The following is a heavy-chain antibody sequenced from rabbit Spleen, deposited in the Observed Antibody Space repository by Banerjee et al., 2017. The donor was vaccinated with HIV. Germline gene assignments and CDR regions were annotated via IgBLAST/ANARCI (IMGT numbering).Heavy chain of an antibody. V-gene: IGHV1S40*01. Sequence: QSLEESGGDLVKPGAALTLTCTASGFSFNYNDYMCWVRQAPGKGLEWIGYIDPVFGSTYYATWVNGRFTISSHNAQNTLYLQLNSLTAADTATYFCARDGAGGSYFNLWGPGTLVTVS. CDR3: ARDGAGGSYFNL. D-gene: IGHD8-1*01. CDR1: GFSFNYNDY. J-gene: IGHJ4*01. CDR2: IDPVFGST.